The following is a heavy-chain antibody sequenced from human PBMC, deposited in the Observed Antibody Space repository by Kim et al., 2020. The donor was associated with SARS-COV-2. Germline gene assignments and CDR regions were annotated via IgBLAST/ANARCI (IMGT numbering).Heavy chain of an antibody. CDR3: ARGRWDSPSRFDP. Sequence: YGQKSQGGVTITADESTSTAYMELSSLRSEDTAVYYCARGRWDSPSRFDPWGQGTLVTVSS. J-gene: IGHJ5*02. V-gene: IGHV1-69*01. D-gene: IGHD3-10*01.